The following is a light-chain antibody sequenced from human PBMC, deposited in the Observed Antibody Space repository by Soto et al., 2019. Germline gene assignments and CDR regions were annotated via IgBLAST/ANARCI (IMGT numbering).Light chain of an antibody. Sequence: QSVLTQSPSASASLGASVKLTCTLNNGHSSYAIAWHQQQPEKGPRYLMKVNSDGSHRKGDGIPDRFSGSSSGAERYLTISSLQSEDEADSYCQTWGSGIVVFGGVTKVTVL. CDR2: VNSDGSH. V-gene: IGLV4-69*01. CDR1: NGHSSYA. CDR3: QTWGSGIVV. J-gene: IGLJ2*01.